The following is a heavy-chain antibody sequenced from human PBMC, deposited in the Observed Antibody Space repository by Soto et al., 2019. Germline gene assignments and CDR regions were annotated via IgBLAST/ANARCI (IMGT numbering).Heavy chain of an antibody. V-gene: IGHV3-74*01. Sequence: PGGSLRLSCAASGFTFFAYWIHWVRQVPGKGLVWVSRINSDGSHTSYADSVRGRFTISRDNSKNTVYLQMNSLTAEDTAIYYCAKDKGYSGSYYDYWGQGTLVTVSS. CDR3: AKDKGYSGSYYDY. D-gene: IGHD1-26*01. CDR2: INSDGSHT. CDR1: GFTFFAYW. J-gene: IGHJ4*02.